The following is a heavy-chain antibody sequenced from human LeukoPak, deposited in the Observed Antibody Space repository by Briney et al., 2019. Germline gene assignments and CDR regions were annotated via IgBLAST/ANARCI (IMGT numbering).Heavy chain of an antibody. CDR1: GFTFSTSW. V-gene: IGHV3-7*01. CDR2: IKQDGSEM. D-gene: IGHD3-10*01. J-gene: IGHJ4*02. CDR3: ARVVGPPYHDY. Sequence: PGGSLRLSCAASGFTFSTSWMTWVRQAPGKGLEWVANIKQDGSEMYYVDSVKGRFTISRDNAKNSLYLQMNSLRAEDTAVYYCARVVGPPYHDYWGQGTLVIVSS.